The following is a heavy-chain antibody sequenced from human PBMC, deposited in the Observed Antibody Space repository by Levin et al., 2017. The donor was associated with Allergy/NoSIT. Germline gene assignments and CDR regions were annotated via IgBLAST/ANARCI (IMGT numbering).Heavy chain of an antibody. CDR3: TRGGVFTYGYDY. J-gene: IGHJ4*02. Sequence: PGGSLRLSCAASGFSFSDSSMNWVRQAPGKGLEWVSSISGNSYYIYYADSVKGRFTISRDNVENSLYLQMDSLRVEDTAVNFVTRGGVFTYGYDYWGRGTLLTVSS. CDR2: ISGNSYYI. D-gene: IGHD5-24*01. CDR1: GFSFSDSS. V-gene: IGHV3-21*01.